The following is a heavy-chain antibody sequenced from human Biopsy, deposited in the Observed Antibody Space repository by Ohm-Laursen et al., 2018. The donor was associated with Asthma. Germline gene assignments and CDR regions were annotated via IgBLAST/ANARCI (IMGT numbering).Heavy chain of an antibody. J-gene: IGHJ6*02. D-gene: IGHD3-3*01. CDR2: IYYIGST. V-gene: IGHV4-30-4*01. Sequence: SQTLSLTCTVSGGSISSGAYYWSWVRQPPGKGLEWIGYIYYIGSTYYNPSLKSRVAISLDTSKNQFSLKLSSVTAADTAVYYCARSAKTIFGVVMGSYYYGMDVWGQGTTVTVSS. CDR3: ARSAKTIFGVVMGSYYYGMDV. CDR1: GGSISSGAYY.